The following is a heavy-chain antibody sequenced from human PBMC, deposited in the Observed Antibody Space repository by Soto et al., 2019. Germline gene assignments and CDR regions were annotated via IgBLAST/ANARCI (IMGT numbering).Heavy chain of an antibody. CDR1: GGSISSGDYY. D-gene: IGHD5-12*01. CDR3: ARHGSIVATIERIGYYYGMDV. Sequence: SETLSLTCTVSGGSISSGDYYWSWIRQHPGKGLEWIGYIYYSGSNYYNPYLKSRITISVDTSKNQLSLKLSSVTAADTAVYYCARHGSIVATIERIGYYYGMDVWGQGTTVTVSS. V-gene: IGHV4-31*03. CDR2: IYYSGSN. J-gene: IGHJ6*02.